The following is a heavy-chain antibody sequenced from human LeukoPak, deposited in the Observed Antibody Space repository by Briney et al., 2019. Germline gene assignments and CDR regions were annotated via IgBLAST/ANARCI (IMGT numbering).Heavy chain of an antibody. CDR3: ARVVGSGWLPDY. D-gene: IGHD6-19*01. V-gene: IGHV1-8*01. Sequence: ASVKVSCKASGYTFTSYDINWVRQATGQGLEWMGWMNPNSGNTGYAQKFQGRVTMTRNTSISTAYMELSSLRSEDTAVYYCARVVGSGWLPDYWGQGTLVTVSS. J-gene: IGHJ4*02. CDR1: GYTFTSYD. CDR2: MNPNSGNT.